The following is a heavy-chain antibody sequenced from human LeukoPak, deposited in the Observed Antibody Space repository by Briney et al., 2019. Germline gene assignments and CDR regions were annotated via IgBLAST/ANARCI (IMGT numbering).Heavy chain of an antibody. CDR3: ARVNRGYDY. CDR1: GYTFTGYY. Sequence: GASVKVSCKASGYTFTGYYMHWVRQAPGRGLEYVSAIDGAGQNTFYADSVRGRFTISRDNSENTVSLQMGSLTPEDMAVYYCARVNRGYDYWGQGALITVSS. V-gene: IGHV3-64*02. J-gene: IGHJ4*02. D-gene: IGHD5-12*01. CDR2: IDGAGQNT.